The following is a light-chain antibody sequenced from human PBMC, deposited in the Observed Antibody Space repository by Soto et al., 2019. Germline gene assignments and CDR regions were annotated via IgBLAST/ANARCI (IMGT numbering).Light chain of an antibody. CDR3: QQYCSSPMYT. CDR1: QSVSSSY. J-gene: IGKJ2*01. CDR2: GAS. Sequence: EIVLTQSPGTLSLSPGERATLSCRASQSVSSSYLAWYQQKPGQAPRLLIYGASSRATGIPDRFSGSGSGTDFTLTISRLEAEDFAVYYCQQYCSSPMYTFGQGTKLESK. V-gene: IGKV3-20*01.